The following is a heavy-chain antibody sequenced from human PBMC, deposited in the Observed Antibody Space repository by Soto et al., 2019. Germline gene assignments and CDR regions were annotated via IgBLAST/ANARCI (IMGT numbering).Heavy chain of an antibody. D-gene: IGHD2-15*01. CDR1: GGSISSGGHY. V-gene: IGHV4-31*03. CDR3: ARDRWYCSGGSCYYYYGMDV. J-gene: IGHJ6*02. CDR2: IYYSGST. Sequence: QVQLQESGPGLVKPSQTLSLTCTVSGGSISSGGHYWSWIRQHPGKGLEWIGYIYYSGSTYYNPSLKSRVTISVDTSKSQFSLKLSSVTAADTAVYYCARDRWYCSGGSCYYYYGMDVWGQGTTVTVSS.